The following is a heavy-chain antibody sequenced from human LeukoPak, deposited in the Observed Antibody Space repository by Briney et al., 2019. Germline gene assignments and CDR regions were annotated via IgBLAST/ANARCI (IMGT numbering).Heavy chain of an antibody. CDR2: IYYSGST. CDR3: ARRRDGDYEFDY. Sequence: PSETLSLPCTVSGGSISSSSYYWGWIRQPPGKGLEWIGSIYYSGSTYYNPSLKSRVTISVDTSKNQFSLKLSSVTAADTAVYYCARRRDGDYEFDYWGQGTLVTVSS. J-gene: IGHJ4*02. D-gene: IGHD2-21*02. V-gene: IGHV4-39*01. CDR1: GGSISSSSYY.